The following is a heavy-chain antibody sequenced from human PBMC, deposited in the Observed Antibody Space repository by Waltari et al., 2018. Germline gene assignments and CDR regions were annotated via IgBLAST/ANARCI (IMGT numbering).Heavy chain of an antibody. J-gene: IGHJ4*02. CDR2: IYPGGDT. CDR1: GYSISGGGF. D-gene: IGHD2-15*01. Sequence: QLHLQESGPGLLKPSETLSLTCAVSGYSISGGGFWGWIRQPPGKGLEWIGSIYPGGDTDFKPSLKSRVTISVDKSKNQYSLNLRSMTAADTAVYYCARRGRLSSYFFDYWGQGTLVTVSS. V-gene: IGHV4-38-2*01. CDR3: ARRGRLSSYFFDY.